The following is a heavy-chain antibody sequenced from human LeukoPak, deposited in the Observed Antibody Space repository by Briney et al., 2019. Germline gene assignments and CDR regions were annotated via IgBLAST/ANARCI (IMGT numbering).Heavy chain of an antibody. D-gene: IGHD5-12*01. V-gene: IGHV3-30*04. CDR1: GFTFTNYA. J-gene: IGHJ4*02. Sequence: GRSLRLSCAASGFTFTNYAMHWVRQAPGKGLEWVAVISYDGSNKYYADSVKGRFTISRDNSKNTLYLQMNSLRAEDTAVYYCARDIFRQWLRLGPPIDYWGQGTLVTVSS. CDR3: ARDIFRQWLRLGPPIDY. CDR2: ISYDGSNK.